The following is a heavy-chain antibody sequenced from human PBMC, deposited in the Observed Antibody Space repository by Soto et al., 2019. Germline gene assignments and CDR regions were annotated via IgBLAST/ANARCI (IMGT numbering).Heavy chain of an antibody. CDR3: ARDQARAIFGVVISSSMDV. D-gene: IGHD3-3*01. Sequence: ASVKVSCKASGYTFTSYGISWVRQAPGQGLEWMGWISAYNGNTNYAQKLQGRVTMTTDTSTSTAYMELRSLRSDDTAVYYCARDQARAIFGVVISSSMDVWGQGTTVTVSS. J-gene: IGHJ6*02. CDR1: GYTFTSYG. CDR2: ISAYNGNT. V-gene: IGHV1-18*01.